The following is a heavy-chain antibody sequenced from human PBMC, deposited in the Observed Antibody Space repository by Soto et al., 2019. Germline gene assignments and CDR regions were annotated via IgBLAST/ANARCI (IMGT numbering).Heavy chain of an antibody. CDR1: GFTFSNAW. Sequence: EVQLVESGGGLVKPGGSLRLSCAASGFTFSNAWMSWVRQAPGKGLEWVGRIKSKTDGGTTDYAAPVKGRFTISRDDSKNTLYLQMNSLKTEDTAVYYCTTDPGQVQFGVVITRTYWGQGTLVTVSS. CDR2: IKSKTDGGTT. J-gene: IGHJ4*02. V-gene: IGHV3-15*01. D-gene: IGHD3-3*01. CDR3: TTDPGQVQFGVVITRTY.